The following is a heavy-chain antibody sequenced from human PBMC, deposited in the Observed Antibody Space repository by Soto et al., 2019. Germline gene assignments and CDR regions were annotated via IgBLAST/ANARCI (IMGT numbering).Heavy chain of an antibody. CDR1: GFSLKTIGVG. Sequence: QITLKESGPTLVRPTQTLTLTCSFSGFSLKTIGVGVGWIRQPPGKALEWLALTYWDDDQGYSPSLKTRLTVVMYTCKNLVFLAMTNTDPLDTGTDSGACWMSGTFWSGPFGYWGPGIVVTV. CDR2: TYWDDDQ. J-gene: IGHJ4*02. V-gene: IGHV2-5*02. D-gene: IGHD3-3*01. CDR3: ACWMSGTFWSGPFGY.